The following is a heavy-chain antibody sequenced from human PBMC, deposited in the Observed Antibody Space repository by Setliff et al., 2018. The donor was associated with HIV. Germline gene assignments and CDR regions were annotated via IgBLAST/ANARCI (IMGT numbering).Heavy chain of an antibody. V-gene: IGHV4-38-2*02. Sequence: SETLSLTCDVSGFSISSRYYWGWIRQSPGKGLEWIGNIYHTGRSYYNPSLNDRATISLETSKNQFSLKLNSVTAADTAVYYCARDVLDLVISVYGFWGQGSQVTVSS. D-gene: IGHD3-22*01. CDR3: ARDVLDLVISVYGF. CDR1: GFSISSRYY. CDR2: IYHTGRS. J-gene: IGHJ4*02.